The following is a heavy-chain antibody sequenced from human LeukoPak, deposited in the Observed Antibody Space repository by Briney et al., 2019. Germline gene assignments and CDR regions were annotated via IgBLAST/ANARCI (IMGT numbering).Heavy chain of an antibody. V-gene: IGHV3-21*01. Sequence: PGGSLRLSCAASGFTFSSYSMNWVRQVPGKGLEWVSSISSSSSYIYYADSMKGRFTISRDNAKNSLYLQMNSLRAEDTAVYYCARGSSSGYFDYWGQGTLVTVSS. D-gene: IGHD3-22*01. CDR2: ISSSSSYI. J-gene: IGHJ4*02. CDR3: ARGSSSGYFDY. CDR1: GFTFSSYS.